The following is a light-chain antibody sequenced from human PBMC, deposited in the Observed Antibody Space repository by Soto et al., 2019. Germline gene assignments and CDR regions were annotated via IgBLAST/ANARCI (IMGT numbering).Light chain of an antibody. J-gene: IGKJ2*01. CDR3: QQYNTHPYT. V-gene: IGKV1-5*03. CDR1: QSIHSW. CDR2: KAS. Sequence: DFQMTQSPSTLSASVGDRVTITYRASQSIHSWLAWYQQKPGRTPKLLIYKASTLESGVPSRFSGSGSGTEFTLTISSMQPDDFATYYCQQYNTHPYTFGQGTKVDIK.